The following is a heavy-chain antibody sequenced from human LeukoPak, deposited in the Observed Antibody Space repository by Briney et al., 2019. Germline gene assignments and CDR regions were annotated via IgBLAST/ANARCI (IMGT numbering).Heavy chain of an antibody. CDR3: ARSRYYGDFYFDY. J-gene: IGHJ4*02. CDR1: GGSISSYY. D-gene: IGHD4-17*01. CDR2: FYYSGST. Sequence: SETLSLTCTVSGGSISSYYWSWIRQPPGKGLEWIGYFYYSGSTNYNPSLTSRVTISVDTSKNQFSLKLNSVTAADTAVYYCARSRYYGDFYFDYWGQGTLVTVSS. V-gene: IGHV4-59*01.